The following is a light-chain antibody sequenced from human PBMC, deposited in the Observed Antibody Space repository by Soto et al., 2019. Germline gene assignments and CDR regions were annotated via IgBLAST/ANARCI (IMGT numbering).Light chain of an antibody. CDR3: SSHTTSNPAV. Sequence: QSALTQPASVSGSPGQSITISCAGTSSDVGAYNYVSWYQQYPGKAPKLVIYEVSKRPSGVSTRFSGSKSGNTASLTISGLQAEDEAAYHCSSHTTSNPAVFGGGTKLTVL. CDR2: EVS. J-gene: IGLJ2*01. CDR1: SSDVGAYNY. V-gene: IGLV2-14*01.